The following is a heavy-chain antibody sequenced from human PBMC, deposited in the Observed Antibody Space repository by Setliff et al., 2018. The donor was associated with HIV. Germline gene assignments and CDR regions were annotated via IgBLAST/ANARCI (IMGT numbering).Heavy chain of an antibody. D-gene: IGHD6-19*01. CDR2: IYYSGST. J-gene: IGHJ4*02. CDR3: ARHSAAVARQWLGLFDY. V-gene: IGHV4-39*01. Sequence: SETLSLTCTVSGDSISRRIYYWGWIRQPPGKGLEWIGGIYYSGSTNYNPSLKSRVTMSIDTSQNQFSLKLTSVTATDTAVYYCARHSAAVARQWLGLFDYWGQGTLVTVSS. CDR1: GDSISRRIYY.